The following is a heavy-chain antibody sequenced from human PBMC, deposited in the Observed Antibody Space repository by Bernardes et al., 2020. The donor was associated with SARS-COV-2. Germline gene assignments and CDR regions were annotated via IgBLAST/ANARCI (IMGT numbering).Heavy chain of an antibody. J-gene: IGHJ4*02. V-gene: IGHV1-46*01. CDR3: ARDHSGYTYGGGY. Sequence: ASVKVSCKASGYTFTTYYIHWVRQAPGQGLEWVGMINPGGGSKSYAQKFQDRVIMTRDTSTSTVYMELSSLRSDDTAVYYCARDHSGYTYGGGYWGQGTLVTVSS. CDR2: INPGGGSK. CDR1: GYTFTTYY. D-gene: IGHD5-18*01.